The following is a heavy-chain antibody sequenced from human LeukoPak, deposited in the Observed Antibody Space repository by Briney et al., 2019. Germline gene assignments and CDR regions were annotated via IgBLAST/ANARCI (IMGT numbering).Heavy chain of an antibody. CDR2: ISSNGGST. CDR3: AREIDSSGWQRSDY. J-gene: IGHJ4*02. V-gene: IGHV3-64*01. D-gene: IGHD6-19*01. Sequence: GGSLRLSCAASGFTFSSYAMHWVRQAPGKGLEYVSAISSNGGSTYYANSVKGRFTISRDNSKNTLYLQMGSLRAEVMAVYYCAREIDSSGWQRSDYWGQGTLVTVSS. CDR1: GFTFSSYA.